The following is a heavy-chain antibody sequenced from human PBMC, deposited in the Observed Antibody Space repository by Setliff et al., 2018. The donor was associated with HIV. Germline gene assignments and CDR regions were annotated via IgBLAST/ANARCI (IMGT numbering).Heavy chain of an antibody. Sequence: PGGSLRLSCAASGFVFTRFGFHWVRQAPGKGLEWVAVIWNDGSNKYYADSVKGRSSISRDNSKNTVYLQMDSLRLEDTAVYYCAKGPDYEMEDYFDYWGQGTLVTVSS. CDR2: IWNDGSNK. J-gene: IGHJ4*02. CDR3: AKGPDYEMEDYFDY. V-gene: IGHV3-30*02. D-gene: IGHD4-17*01. CDR1: GFVFTRFG.